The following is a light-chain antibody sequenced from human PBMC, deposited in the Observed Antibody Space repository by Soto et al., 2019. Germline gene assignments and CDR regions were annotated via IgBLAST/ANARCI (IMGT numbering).Light chain of an antibody. CDR1: QSVSSSY. Sequence: EIVLTQSPGTLSLSPGERATLSCRASQSVSSSYFAWYQHKPGQAPRLLIYGSSSRATGIPDRFSGGGSGTDFTLTISSLQPEDFATYYCQQSFLTPFTFGGGTRVEIK. CDR3: QQSFLTPFT. CDR2: GSS. J-gene: IGKJ4*01. V-gene: IGKV3-20*01.